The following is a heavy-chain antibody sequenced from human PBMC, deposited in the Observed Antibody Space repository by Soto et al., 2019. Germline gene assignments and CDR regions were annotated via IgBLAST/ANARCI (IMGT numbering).Heavy chain of an antibody. V-gene: IGHV1-69*13. Sequence: GASVKVSCKASGGTFSSYSISWVLQAPGQGLEWMGGIIPIFGTANYAQKFQGRVTITADESTSTAYMELSSLRSEDTAVYYCARSGGYCTNGVCQAGGMDVWGQGTTVTVSS. D-gene: IGHD2-8*01. CDR3: ARSGGYCTNGVCQAGGMDV. CDR2: IIPIFGTA. J-gene: IGHJ6*02. CDR1: GGTFSSYS.